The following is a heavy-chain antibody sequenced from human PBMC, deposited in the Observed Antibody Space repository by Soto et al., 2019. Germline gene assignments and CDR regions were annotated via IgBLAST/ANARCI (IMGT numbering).Heavy chain of an antibody. CDR3: ARGLRSGQARESFDM. V-gene: IGHV3-53*01. D-gene: IGHD2-15*01. CDR2: IYTEDNT. CDR1: GFIVSSKY. J-gene: IGHJ3*02. Sequence: GGSLRLSCEASGFIVSSKYMSWVRQAPGKGLEWVSVIYTEDNTYYADSVKGRFTISRDNSKNTLYLQMNNLRAEDTAVYYCARGLRSGQARESFDMWGQGTVVTVSS.